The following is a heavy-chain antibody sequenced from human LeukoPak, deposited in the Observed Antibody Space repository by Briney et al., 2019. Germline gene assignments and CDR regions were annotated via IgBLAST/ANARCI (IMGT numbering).Heavy chain of an antibody. CDR2: INPNSGGT. J-gene: IGHJ4*02. V-gene: IGHV1-2*02. CDR3: ARPLVRGSSWYGPNEFDY. D-gene: IGHD6-13*01. CDR1: GYTFTGYY. Sequence: ASVKVSCKASGYTFTGYYMHWVRQAPGQGLEWMGWINPNSGGTNYAQKFQGRVTMTRDTSISTAYMELSRLRSDDTAVYYCARPLVRGSSWYGPNEFDYWGQGTLVTVSS.